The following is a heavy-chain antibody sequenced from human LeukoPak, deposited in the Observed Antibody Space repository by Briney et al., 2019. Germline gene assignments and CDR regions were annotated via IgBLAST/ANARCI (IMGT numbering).Heavy chain of an antibody. CDR1: GYTFTHHG. CDR3: ARDPSNTSGLYAYFDY. V-gene: IGHV1-18*01. Sequence: ASVKVSCKASGYTFTHHGISWVRQVPGQGLEWMGWISCYNGDTHYAQNFQGRVTLTTDTSTSTAYMELRSLRSDDTAVYYCARDPSNTSGLYAYFDYWGQGTLVTVSS. J-gene: IGHJ4*02. CDR2: ISCYNGDT. D-gene: IGHD6-19*01.